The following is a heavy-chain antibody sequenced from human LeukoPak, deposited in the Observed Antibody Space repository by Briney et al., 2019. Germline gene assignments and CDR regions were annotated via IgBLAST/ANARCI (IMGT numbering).Heavy chain of an antibody. J-gene: IGHJ5*02. CDR1: GGAICYYD. V-gene: IGHV4-59*01. Sequence: SETLSLTCTVSGGAICYYDWNWIRQPPGKGLEWIGYIYYTGNTNYNPSLKSRVTISVDTSKNQFSLKLSSVTAADTAVYYCARDRLQLQSWGQGTLVTVSS. CDR2: IYYTGNT. D-gene: IGHD5-24*01. CDR3: ARDRLQLQS.